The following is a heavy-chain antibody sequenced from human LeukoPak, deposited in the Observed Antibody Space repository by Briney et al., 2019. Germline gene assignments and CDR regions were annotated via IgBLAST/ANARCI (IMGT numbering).Heavy chain of an antibody. CDR3: ARVSRDYEALDY. Sequence: ASVKVSCKASGYTFTGYYMHWVRQAPGQGLEWMGWISAYNGNTNYAQKLQGRVTMTTDTSTSTAYMELRSLRSDDTAVYYCARVSRDYEALDYWGQGTLVTVSS. CDR1: GYTFTGYY. J-gene: IGHJ4*02. V-gene: IGHV1-18*04. CDR2: ISAYNGNT. D-gene: IGHD4-17*01.